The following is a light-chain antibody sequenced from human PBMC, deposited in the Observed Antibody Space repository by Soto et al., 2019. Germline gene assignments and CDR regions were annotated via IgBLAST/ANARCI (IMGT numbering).Light chain of an antibody. V-gene: IGKV1-5*03. CDR2: RAS. CDR1: QGISSY. J-gene: IGKJ1*01. Sequence: ITFSLSPSSLSASVGHRVTFTCRASQGISSYLAWYQQKPGQAPRLLIQRASRVERGVPSRFSGSGSDTEFTLTISSLQPDDFATYYCQQYNRYFKSFGQGSNVDIK. CDR3: QQYNRYFKS.